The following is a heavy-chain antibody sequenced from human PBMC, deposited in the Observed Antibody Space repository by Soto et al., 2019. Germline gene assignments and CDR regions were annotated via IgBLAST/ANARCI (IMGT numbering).Heavy chain of an antibody. J-gene: IGHJ6*02. Sequence: SSVKVSCKASGGTFSSYAISWVRQAPGQGLEWMGGIIPIFGTANYAQKFQGRVTITADESTSTAYMELSSLRSEDTAVYYCARDIGIAARPDYYYGMDVWGQGTTVTVSS. CDR3: ARDIGIAARPDYYYGMDV. D-gene: IGHD6-6*01. CDR1: GGTFSSYA. CDR2: IIPIFGTA. V-gene: IGHV1-69*13.